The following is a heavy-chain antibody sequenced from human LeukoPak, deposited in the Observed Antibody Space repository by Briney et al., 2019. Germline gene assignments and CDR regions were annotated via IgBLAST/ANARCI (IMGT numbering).Heavy chain of an antibody. D-gene: IGHD6-19*01. J-gene: IGHJ4*02. CDR2: IWYDGSNK. V-gene: IGHV3-33*01. CDR3: HIAVAVNDY. Sequence: AGSLRLSCAASGFTFSSYGMHWVRQAPGKGLELVAVIWYDGSNKYYADSVKGRFTISRDNSKNTLYLQMNSLRAEDTAVYYCHIAVAVNDYWGQGTLVTVSS. CDR1: GFTFSSYG.